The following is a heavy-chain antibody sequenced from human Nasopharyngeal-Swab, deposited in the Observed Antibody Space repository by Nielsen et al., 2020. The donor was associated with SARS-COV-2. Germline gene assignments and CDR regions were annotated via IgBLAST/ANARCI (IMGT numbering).Heavy chain of an antibody. CDR2: ISASSGEI. V-gene: IGHV3-21*01. D-gene: IGHD1-26*01. J-gene: IGHJ6*03. Sequence: GGSLRLSCAASGFIFSFSTYSMNWVRQAPGKGLEWVSVISASSGEIYYADSVKGRFTISRDNAKNSLYLQMNSLRDEDAAVYYCARAGASGESFYYYFMDVRGKGTTVTVSS. CDR3: ARAGASGESFYYYFMDV. CDR1: GFIFSFSTYS.